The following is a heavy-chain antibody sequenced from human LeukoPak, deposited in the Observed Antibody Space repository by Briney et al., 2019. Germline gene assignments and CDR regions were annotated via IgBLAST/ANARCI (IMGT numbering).Heavy chain of an antibody. CDR3: ATTRGADILTGRGVHY. D-gene: IGHD3-9*01. CDR2: INPSGGST. J-gene: IGHJ4*02. V-gene: IGHV1-46*01. Sequence: ASVKVSCKASGYTFTSYGISWMRQAPGQGLEWMGIINPSGGSTSYAQKFQGRVTMTRDTATSTVYMELSSLRSEDTAVYYCATTRGADILTGRGVHYWGQGTLVTVSS. CDR1: GYTFTSYG.